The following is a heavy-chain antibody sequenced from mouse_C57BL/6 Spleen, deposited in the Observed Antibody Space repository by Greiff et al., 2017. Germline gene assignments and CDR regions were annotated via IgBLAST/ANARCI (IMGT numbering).Heavy chain of an antibody. CDR3: ASNYYGSSYHWYFDV. D-gene: IGHD1-1*01. V-gene: IGHV1-64*01. CDR2: IHPNSGST. Sequence: VQLQQPGAELVKPGASVKLSCKASGYTFTSYWMHWVKQRPGQGLEWIGMIHPNSGSTNYNEKFKSKATLTVDKSSSTAYMQLSSLTSEDSAVYYCASNYYGSSYHWYFDVWGTGTTVTVSS. CDR1: GYTFTSYW. J-gene: IGHJ1*03.